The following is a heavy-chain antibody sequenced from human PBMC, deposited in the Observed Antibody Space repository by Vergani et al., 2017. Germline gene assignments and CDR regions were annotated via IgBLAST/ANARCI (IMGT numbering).Heavy chain of an antibody. Sequence: QVQLQQWGAGLLKPSETLSLTCAVYGGSFSGYYWSWIRKPPGKGLEWIGEINHSGSTNYNPSLKSRVTISVDTSKNQFSLMLSSVTAADTAVYYCARGTGYYFDYWGQGTLVTVSS. CDR1: GGSFSGYY. CDR3: ARGTGYYFDY. CDR2: INHSGST. J-gene: IGHJ4*02. V-gene: IGHV4-34*01. D-gene: IGHD1-14*01.